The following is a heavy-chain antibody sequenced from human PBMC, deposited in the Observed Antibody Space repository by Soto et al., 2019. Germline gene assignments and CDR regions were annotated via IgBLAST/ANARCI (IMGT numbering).Heavy chain of an antibody. CDR3: ARDLTSGSYYYYYYYGMDV. CDR1: GFTFSSYG. CDR2: IWYDGSNK. Sequence: GGSLILSCAASGFTFSSYGMHWVRQAPGKGLEWVAVIWYDGSNKYYADSVKGRFTISRDNSKNTLYLQMNSLRAEDTAVYYCARDLTSGSYYYYYYYGMDVWGQGTTVTVSS. J-gene: IGHJ6*02. D-gene: IGHD1-26*01. V-gene: IGHV3-33*01.